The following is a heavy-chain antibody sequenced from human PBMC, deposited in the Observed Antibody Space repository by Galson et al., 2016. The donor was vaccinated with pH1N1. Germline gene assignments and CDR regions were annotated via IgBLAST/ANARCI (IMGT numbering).Heavy chain of an antibody. CDR3: AREGPYDFWGGYFDT. Sequence: LSLTCNVSGGSVSSGHYYWSWIRQFPGKGLEWIGYSFYSGTTKYNPSLENRVVISLDTSKNQCTLKLTSVSAADTAVYYSAREGPYDFWGGYFDTWGQGTLVTVSS. CDR2: SFYSGTT. J-gene: IGHJ4*02. CDR1: GGSVSSGHYY. D-gene: IGHD3-3*01. V-gene: IGHV4-61*01.